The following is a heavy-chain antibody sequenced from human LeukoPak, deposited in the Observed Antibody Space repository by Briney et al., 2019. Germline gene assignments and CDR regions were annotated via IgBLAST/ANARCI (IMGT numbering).Heavy chain of an antibody. CDR2: ISNDGRNK. D-gene: IGHD6-13*01. V-gene: IGHV3-30*04. J-gene: IGHJ5*02. CDR3: AKAPWPGAVAGSQRGNWIDP. Sequence: GRSLRLSCAASGFTFRTYAIHWVRQAPGKGLEWVAYISNDGRNKDYADSVKGRFTISRDNFKNTFFLQMNTLRVEDTAVYYCAKAPWPGAVAGSQRGNWIDPWGQGTLVAVSS. CDR1: GFTFRTYA.